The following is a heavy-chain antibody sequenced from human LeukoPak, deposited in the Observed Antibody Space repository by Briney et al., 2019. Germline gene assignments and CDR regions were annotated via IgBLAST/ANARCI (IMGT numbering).Heavy chain of an antibody. CDR1: GFIFSNYG. D-gene: IGHD2-15*01. J-gene: IGHJ3*02. V-gene: IGHV3-23*01. Sequence: PGGSLRLSCAASGFIFSNYGMNWVRRAPGKGLEWVAAISASGSATYYADSVKGRFTISRDNSKNTLYLQMNSLRAEDTAVYYCAKVKYCSGGSCYSSAFDIWGQGTMVTVSS. CDR3: AKVKYCSGGSCYSSAFDI. CDR2: ISASGSAT.